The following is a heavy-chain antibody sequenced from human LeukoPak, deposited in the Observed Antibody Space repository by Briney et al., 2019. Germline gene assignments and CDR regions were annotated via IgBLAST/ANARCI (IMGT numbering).Heavy chain of an antibody. Sequence: SETLSLTCAVYGGSFSGYYWSWIRQPPGKGLEWIGEINHSGSTNYNPSLKSRVTISVDTSKNQFSLKLSSVTAADTAVYYCARARGSYFDYWGQGTLVTVSS. J-gene: IGHJ4*02. CDR2: INHSGST. CDR1: GGSFSGYY. D-gene: IGHD3-10*01. CDR3: ARARGSYFDY. V-gene: IGHV4-34*01.